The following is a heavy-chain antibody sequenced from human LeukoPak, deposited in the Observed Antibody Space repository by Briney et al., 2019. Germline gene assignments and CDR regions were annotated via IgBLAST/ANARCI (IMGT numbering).Heavy chain of an antibody. CDR3: ARGRWLWSFNDYFDY. J-gene: IGHJ4*02. V-gene: IGHV4-30-2*01. D-gene: IGHD5-18*01. CDR2: IYHSGST. Sequence: SETLSLTCAVSGGSISSGGYSWSWIRQPPGKGLEWIGYIYHSGSTYYNLSLKSRVTISVDRSKNQFSLKLSSVTAADTAVYYCARGRWLWSFNDYFDYWGQGTLVTVSS. CDR1: GGSISSGGYS.